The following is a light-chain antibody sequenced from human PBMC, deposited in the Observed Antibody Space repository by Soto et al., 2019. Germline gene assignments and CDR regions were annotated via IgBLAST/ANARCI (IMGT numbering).Light chain of an antibody. J-gene: IGKJ1*01. Sequence: TVMTQSPATLSMSPGDRAALSCRASLNVATNMAWYQQKPGQAPRLLIYGASIRATGVPARFTGSGSGTEFTLTINNLQSADFAVHYCHQYNTGLRTFGRGTRVEV. CDR3: HQYNTGLRT. CDR1: LNVATN. V-gene: IGKV3-15*01. CDR2: GAS.